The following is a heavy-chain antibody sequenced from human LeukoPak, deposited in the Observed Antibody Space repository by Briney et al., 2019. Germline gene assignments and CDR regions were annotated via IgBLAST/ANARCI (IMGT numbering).Heavy chain of an antibody. D-gene: IGHD7-27*01. CDR2: IYYSGST. V-gene: IGHV4-59*12. J-gene: IGHJ4*02. CDR1: GGSISSYY. CDR3: ARDIGSGPTGDRNVY. Sequence: SETPSLTCTVSGGSISSYYWSWIRQPPGKGLEWIGYIYYSGSTNYNPSLKSRVTISVDTSKNQFSLKLSSVTAADTAVYYCARDIGSGPTGDRNVYWGQGTLVTVSS.